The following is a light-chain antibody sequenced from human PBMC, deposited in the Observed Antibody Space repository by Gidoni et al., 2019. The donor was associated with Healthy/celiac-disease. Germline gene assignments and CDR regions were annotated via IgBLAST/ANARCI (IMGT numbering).Light chain of an antibody. CDR2: KVS. CDR3: MQGTHWPRT. V-gene: IGKV2-30*02. CDR1: QSLVHSDGNIY. J-gene: IGKJ1*01. Sequence: EVVMTQSPPSLPVTLGQPASISCRSSQSLVHSDGNIYLNWFQQRPGQSPRRLVYKVSNRDSGVPDRFSGSESGTDFTLKISRVEAEDVGVYYCMQGTHWPRTFGQGAKVEIK.